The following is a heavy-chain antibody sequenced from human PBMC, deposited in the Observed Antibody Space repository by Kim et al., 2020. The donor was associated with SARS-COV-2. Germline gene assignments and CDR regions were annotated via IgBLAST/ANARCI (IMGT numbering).Heavy chain of an antibody. V-gene: IGHV3-11*04. Sequence: GGSTVYHADSGKGRFTISRANAKKSMYLQMSSLRAEDTAMYYCARDMTYWGQGTLVTVSS. J-gene: IGHJ4*02. CDR3: ARDMTY. CDR2: GGSTV. D-gene: IGHD3-16*01.